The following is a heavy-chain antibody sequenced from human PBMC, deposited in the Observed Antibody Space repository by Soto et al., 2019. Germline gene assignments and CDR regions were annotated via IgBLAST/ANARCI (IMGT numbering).Heavy chain of an antibody. CDR3: AKDDFGTVCSGGNCYSTY. V-gene: IGHV1-2*02. D-gene: IGHD2-15*01. Sequence: ASVKVSCKASGYTFTGYYMHWVRQAPGQGLEWMGWINPNSGGTNYAQKFQGRVTMTRDTSISTAYMELSRLRSDDTAVYYCAKDDFGTVCSGGNCYSTYWGQGTLVTVSS. CDR1: GYTFTGYY. CDR2: INPNSGGT. J-gene: IGHJ4*02.